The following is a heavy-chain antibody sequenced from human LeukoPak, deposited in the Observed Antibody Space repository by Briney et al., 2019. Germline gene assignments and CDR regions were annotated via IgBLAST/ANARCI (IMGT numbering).Heavy chain of an antibody. V-gene: IGHV3-30*18. Sequence: GALLLSCAASGFTFSSYGMHWGRRAPGKGLEWGAVISYDGSNKYYADSVKGRFTISRDNSKNPLSLQMNSLRAEDPAVYYCAKAGIAVAVFDYWGQGTLVTVSS. CDR1: GFTFSSYG. D-gene: IGHD6-19*01. CDR3: AKAGIAVAVFDY. CDR2: ISYDGSNK. J-gene: IGHJ4*02.